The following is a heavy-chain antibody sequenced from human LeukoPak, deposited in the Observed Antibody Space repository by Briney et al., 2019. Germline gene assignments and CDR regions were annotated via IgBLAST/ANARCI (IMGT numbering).Heavy chain of an antibody. CDR3: ARQSEKNYDFWSGYLSPYYYYYMDV. J-gene: IGHJ6*03. CDR2: INTNTGNP. CDR1: GYTFTSYA. V-gene: IGHV7-4-1*02. D-gene: IGHD3-3*01. Sequence: GASVKVSCKASGYTFTSYAMNWVRQAPGQGLEWMGWINTNTGNPTYAQGFTGRFVFSLDTSVSTAYLQISSLKAEDTAVYYCARQSEKNYDFWSGYLSPYYYYYMDVWGKGTTVTVSS.